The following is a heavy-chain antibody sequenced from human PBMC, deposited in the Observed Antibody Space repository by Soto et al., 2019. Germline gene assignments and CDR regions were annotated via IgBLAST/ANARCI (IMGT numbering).Heavy chain of an antibody. V-gene: IGHV1-3*01. J-gene: IGHJ6*02. CDR2: INAGNGNT. D-gene: IGHD4-4*01. CDR1: GYTSTSYA. CDR3: ARMGETTVTTAYYYYYGMDV. Sequence: ASVKVSCKASGYTSTSYAMHWVRQAPGQRLEWMGWINAGNGNTKYSQKFQGRVTITRDTSASTAYMELSSLRSEDTAVYYCARMGETTVTTAYYYYYGMDVWGQGTTVTVSS.